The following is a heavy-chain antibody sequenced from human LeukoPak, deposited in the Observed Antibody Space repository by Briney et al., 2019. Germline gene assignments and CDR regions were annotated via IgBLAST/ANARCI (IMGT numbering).Heavy chain of an antibody. D-gene: IGHD3-22*01. Sequence: SETLSLTCAVYGGSFSGYYRSWIRQPPGKGLEWIGEINHSGSTNYNPSLKSRVTISVDTSKNQFSLKLSSVTAADTAVYYCARVVTYYYDSSGYYWGQGTLVTVSS. V-gene: IGHV4-34*01. CDR1: GGSFSGYY. CDR2: INHSGST. J-gene: IGHJ4*02. CDR3: ARVVTYYYDSSGYY.